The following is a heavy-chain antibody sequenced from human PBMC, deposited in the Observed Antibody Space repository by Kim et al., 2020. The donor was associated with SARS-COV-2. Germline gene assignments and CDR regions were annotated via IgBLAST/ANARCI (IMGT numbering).Heavy chain of an antibody. J-gene: IGHJ6*02. CDR1: GGSFSGYY. V-gene: IGHV4-34*01. CDR3: AREIDQTVLRFLEWPLAWV. Sequence: SETLSLTCAVYGGSFSGYYWSWIRQPPGKGLEWIGEINHSGSTNYNPSLKSRVTISVDTSKNQFSLKLSSVTAADTAVYYCAREIDQTVLRFLEWPLAWVWGQGTTVTVSS. CDR2: INHSGST. D-gene: IGHD3-3*01.